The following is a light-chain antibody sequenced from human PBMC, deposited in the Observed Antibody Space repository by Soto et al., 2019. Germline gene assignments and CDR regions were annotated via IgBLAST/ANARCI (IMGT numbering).Light chain of an antibody. CDR1: QSLLHSNGYNY. J-gene: IGKJ1*01. V-gene: IGKV2-28*01. CDR2: LGS. Sequence: DIVMTQSPLSLPVTPGEPASISCRSSQSLLHSNGYNYLDWYLQKPGQSPQLLIYLGSNRASGVPARVSGSGSCTDFTREISRVEAEDVGGYYCRQGLQTPPTFGQGTKVEIK. CDR3: RQGLQTPPT.